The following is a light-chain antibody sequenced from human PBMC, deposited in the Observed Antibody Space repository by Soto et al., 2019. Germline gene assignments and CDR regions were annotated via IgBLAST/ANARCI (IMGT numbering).Light chain of an antibody. J-gene: IGLJ1*01. Sequence: QSVLTQPASVSGSPGQSITISCTGTSSDVGGYNYVSWYQQHPGKAPKLMIYEVSNRPSGVSHRFSGSKSGNTASLTISGLQAEDEADYYCSSYTTANTYVFGTGTKVTVL. V-gene: IGLV2-14*01. CDR2: EVS. CDR1: SSDVGGYNY. CDR3: SSYTTANTYV.